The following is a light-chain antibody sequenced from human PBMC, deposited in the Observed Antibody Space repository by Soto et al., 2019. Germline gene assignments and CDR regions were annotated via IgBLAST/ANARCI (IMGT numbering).Light chain of an antibody. Sequence: DIQMTQSPSSRSASVGGRVTITCRASQSISSYINWYQQKPGKAPNLLIYTASSLESGVPSRFSGSGSGTDFTLTITSLQPEDFATYFCQQSYSRPRTFGQGTKVDIK. J-gene: IGKJ1*01. CDR2: TAS. V-gene: IGKV1-39*01. CDR3: QQSYSRPRT. CDR1: QSISSY.